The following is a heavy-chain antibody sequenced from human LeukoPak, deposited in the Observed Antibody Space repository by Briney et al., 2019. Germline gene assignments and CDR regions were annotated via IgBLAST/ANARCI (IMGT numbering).Heavy chain of an antibody. CDR3: ARLAGDSSGWYSRSYYYMDV. V-gene: IGHV1-18*01. CDR1: GYTFTSYG. CDR2: ISAYNGNT. D-gene: IGHD6-19*01. J-gene: IGHJ6*03. Sequence: ASVKVSCKASGYTFTSYGISWVRQAPGQGLEWMGWISAYNGNTNYAQKLQGRVTMTTDTSTSTAYMELRSLRSDDTAVYYCARLAGDSSGWYSRSYYYMDVWGKGTTVTISS.